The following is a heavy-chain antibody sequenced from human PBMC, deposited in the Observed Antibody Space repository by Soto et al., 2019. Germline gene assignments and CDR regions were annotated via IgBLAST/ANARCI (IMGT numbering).Heavy chain of an antibody. CDR3: GRDKRASRLLMWSSYFYY. D-gene: IGHD3-3*01. J-gene: IGHJ4*02. Sequence: QVQLVESGGGVVQPGRSLRLSCAASGFTFSSCAMHWVRQAPGKGLEWVALISYDGSNKYYADSVKGRFTISRDNSKNTLYLQMNSLRAEVTAVYYCGRDKRASRLLMWSSYFYYCGQRTLVTVSS. V-gene: IGHV3-30-3*01. CDR2: ISYDGSNK. CDR1: GFTFSSCA.